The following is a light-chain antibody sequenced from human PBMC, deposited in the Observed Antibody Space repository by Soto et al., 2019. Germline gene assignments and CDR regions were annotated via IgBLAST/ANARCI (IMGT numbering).Light chain of an antibody. J-gene: IGLJ3*02. CDR1: SGHSSYA. CDR3: QTWGTGIHWV. V-gene: IGLV4-69*01. CDR2: LNSDGSH. Sequence: QSVLTQSPSASASLGASVKLTCTLSSGHSSYAIAWHQQQPEKGPRYLMKLNSDGSHSKGDGIPDRFSGSSSGAERYLTISSLQSEDEADYYCQTWGTGIHWVCGGGTQLTFL.